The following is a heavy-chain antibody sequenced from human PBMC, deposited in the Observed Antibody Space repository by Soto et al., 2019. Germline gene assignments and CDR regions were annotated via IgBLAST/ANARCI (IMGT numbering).Heavy chain of an antibody. Sequence: QVQLVQAGAEVKKPGASVKVSCKASGYTFTSYGISWVRQAPGQGREWMGWISAYNGNTNYAQKLQGRVTMTTDTSTGTDYMKLRSMRSDDTAVYYCARDRQSVWGSYRSNSFDHWGQGTLVTVSS. CDR3: ARDRQSVWGSYRSNSFDH. J-gene: IGHJ5*02. V-gene: IGHV1-18*01. CDR1: GYTFTSYG. D-gene: IGHD3-16*02. CDR2: ISAYNGNT.